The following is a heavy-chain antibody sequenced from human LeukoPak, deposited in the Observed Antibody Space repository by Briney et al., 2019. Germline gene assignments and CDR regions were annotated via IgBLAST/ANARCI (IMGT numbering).Heavy chain of an antibody. V-gene: IGHV3-48*01. CDR2: ISSIGATI. CDR1: GFTFSDYS. Sequence: GGSLRLSCAASGFTFSDYSMNWVRQATGKGLEWVSYISSIGATIYYADSVKGRFTISRDNAKNSLFLQMNSLRAEDTAVYYCARAVTYFYGSVTYDWFDPWGQGTLVTVSS. D-gene: IGHD3-10*01. J-gene: IGHJ5*02. CDR3: ARAVTYFYGSVTYDWFDP.